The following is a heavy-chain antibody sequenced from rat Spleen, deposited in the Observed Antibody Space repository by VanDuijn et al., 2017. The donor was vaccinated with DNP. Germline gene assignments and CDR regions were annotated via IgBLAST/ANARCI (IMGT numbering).Heavy chain of an antibody. D-gene: IGHD1-2*01. CDR1: GFTFSKYG. J-gene: IGHJ1*01. CDR2: ISTSGEYA. CDR3: ARGSSSIYWYFDF. Sequence: EVHLVESGGGLVQPGRSLKLSCVASGFTFSKYGMAWVRQAPTKGLEWVASISTSGEYAHYRDSVKGRFTISRDDAKSGLYLQMNSLKSEDTATYYCARGSSSIYWYFDFWGPGTMVTVSS. V-gene: IGHV5S13*01.